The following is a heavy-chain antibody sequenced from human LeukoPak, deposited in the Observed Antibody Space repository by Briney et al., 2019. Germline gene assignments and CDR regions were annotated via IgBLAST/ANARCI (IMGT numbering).Heavy chain of an antibody. CDR2: ITSSSSYI. Sequence: GGSLRLSCAASGFTFSTYTMNWVRQAPGKGLEWVSSITSSSSYIYYADSLKGRFTISRDNAKNSLYLQMDSLRAEDTAVYYCARVSQFPGISSDYWGQGSLVTVSS. V-gene: IGHV3-21*01. CDR1: GFTFSTYT. J-gene: IGHJ4*02. D-gene: IGHD2-21*01. CDR3: ARVSQFPGISSDY.